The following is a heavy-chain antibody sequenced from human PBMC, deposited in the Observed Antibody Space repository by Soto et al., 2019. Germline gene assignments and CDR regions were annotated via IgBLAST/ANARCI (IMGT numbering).Heavy chain of an antibody. CDR2: ISAYNGNT. D-gene: IGHD3-22*01. V-gene: IGHV1-18*01. J-gene: IGHJ4*02. CDR3: ARAIGHYYDSGCYFLGPTDDYCFDY. Sequence: SVKVSCKASGGTFSSYGISWVRQAPGQGLEWMGWISAYNGNTNYAQELQGRVTMTTDTSTSTAYMELRSLRSDDTAVYYCARAIGHYYDSGCYFLGPTDDYCFDYWGQGTLVTASS. CDR1: GGTFSSYG.